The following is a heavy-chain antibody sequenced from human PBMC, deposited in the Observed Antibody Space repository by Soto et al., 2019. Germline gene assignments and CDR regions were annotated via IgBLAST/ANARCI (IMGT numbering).Heavy chain of an antibody. CDR2: IIPIFGTA. J-gene: IGHJ4*02. D-gene: IGHD6-13*01. CDR3: ASGCLIAAAGLTPDY. CDR1: GGTFSSYA. V-gene: IGHV1-69*06. Sequence: SVKVSCKASGGTFSSYAISWVRQAPGQGLEWMGGIIPIFGTANYAQKFQGRVTITADKSTSTAYMELSSLRSEDTAVYYCASGCLIAAAGLTPDYWGQGTLVTVSS.